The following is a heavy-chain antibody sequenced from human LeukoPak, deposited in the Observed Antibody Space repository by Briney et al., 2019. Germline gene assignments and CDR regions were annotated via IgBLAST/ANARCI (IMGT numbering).Heavy chain of an antibody. Sequence: GGSLRLSCAASGFTFSNAWMSWVRQAPGKGLEWVGRIKSKTDGGTTDYAAPVKGRFTISRDNSKNTLYLQMNSLRAEDTAVYYCARGADVLRYFDWMGNWFDPWGQGTLVTVSS. V-gene: IGHV3-15*01. CDR3: ARGADVLRYFDWMGNWFDP. CDR2: IKSKTDGGTT. D-gene: IGHD3-9*01. CDR1: GFTFSNAW. J-gene: IGHJ5*02.